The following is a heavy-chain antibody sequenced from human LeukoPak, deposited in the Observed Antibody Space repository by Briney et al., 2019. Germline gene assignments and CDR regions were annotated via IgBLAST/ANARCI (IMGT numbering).Heavy chain of an antibody. CDR1: GGSISSSSYY. D-gene: IGHD6-6*01. CDR2: MYYSGST. CDR3: ARRHVEYSSSSDPYYFDY. J-gene: IGHJ4*02. Sequence: SETLSLTCTVSGGSISSSSYYWGWIRQPPGKGLEWIGSMYYSGSTYYNPSLKSRVTISVDTSKNQFSLKLSSVTAADTAVYYSARRHVEYSSSSDPYYFDYWGQGTLVTVSS. V-gene: IGHV4-39*07.